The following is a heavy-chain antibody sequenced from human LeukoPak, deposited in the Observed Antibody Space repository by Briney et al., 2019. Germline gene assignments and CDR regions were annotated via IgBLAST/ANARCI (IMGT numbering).Heavy chain of an antibody. CDR2: IYSGGST. CDR1: GFTVSSNY. J-gene: IGHJ4*02. Sequence: GRSLRLSCAASGFTVSSNYMSWVRQAPGKGLEWVSVIYSGGSTYYADSVKGRFTISRDNSKNTLYLQMNSLRAEDTAVYYCARDHTDSSGWYENYWGQGTLVTVSS. V-gene: IGHV3-53*01. CDR3: ARDHTDSSGWYENY. D-gene: IGHD3-22*01.